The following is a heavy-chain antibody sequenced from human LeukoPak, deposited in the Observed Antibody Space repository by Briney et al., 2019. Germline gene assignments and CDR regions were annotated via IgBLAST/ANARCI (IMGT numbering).Heavy chain of an antibody. CDR1: GFTFSSYS. V-gene: IGHV3-21*01. J-gene: IGHJ6*02. D-gene: IGHD5-18*01. CDR3: ASDTAMVTGADV. CDR2: ISSSSGYI. Sequence: GGSLRLSCAASGFTFSSYSMNWVRQAPGKGLEWVSSISSSSGYIYYADSVKGRFTISRDNAKNSLYLQMNSLRAEDTAVYYCASDTAMVTGADVWGQGTTVTVSS.